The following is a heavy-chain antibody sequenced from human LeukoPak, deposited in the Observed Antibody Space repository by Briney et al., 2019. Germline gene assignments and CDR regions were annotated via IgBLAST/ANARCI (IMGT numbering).Heavy chain of an antibody. CDR3: ARGASELGTYNILTGYYYDYFDY. CDR1: GYRFSSYW. Sequence: GESLKISCKASGYRFSSYWIGWVRQMPGKGLEWMGSFYLGDSDVKYSPPFEGQVTISADNSISTAYLQWDSLKAPDTAMYYCARGASELGTYNILTGYYYDYFDYLGQGTLVTVPS. V-gene: IGHV5-51*01. D-gene: IGHD3-9*01. J-gene: IGHJ4*02. CDR2: FYLGDSDV.